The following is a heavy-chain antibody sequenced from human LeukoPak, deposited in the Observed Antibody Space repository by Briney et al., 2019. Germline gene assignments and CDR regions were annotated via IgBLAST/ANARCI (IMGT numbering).Heavy chain of an antibody. CDR2: MYHSRST. CDR1: GYSISSGFY. J-gene: IGHJ4*02. V-gene: IGHV4-38-2*02. CDR3: ARGFWYDTSAFSG. Sequence: PSETLSLTCTVSGYSISSGFYWGWIRQPPGKWLEWIGSMYHSRSTSYNPSLKSRVTISVDTSKNQFSLKLSSVTAADTAVYYCARGFWYDTSAFSGWGQGTLVTVSS. D-gene: IGHD3-22*01.